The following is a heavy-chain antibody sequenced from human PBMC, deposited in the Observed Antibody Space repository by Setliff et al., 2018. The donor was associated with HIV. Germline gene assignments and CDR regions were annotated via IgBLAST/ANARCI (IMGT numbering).Heavy chain of an antibody. CDR3: ASRSYGSSDYYYYMDV. Sequence: ASVKVSCKASGYTFTGYAISWVRQAPGQGLEWLGWISAYNGDTNYAQKVQGRVSMTIDTSTSTAYMELRSLRSDDMAVYYCASRSYGSSDYYYYMDVWGKGTTVTVSS. CDR1: GYTFTGYA. D-gene: IGHD5-18*01. CDR2: ISAYNGDT. V-gene: IGHV1-18*03. J-gene: IGHJ6*03.